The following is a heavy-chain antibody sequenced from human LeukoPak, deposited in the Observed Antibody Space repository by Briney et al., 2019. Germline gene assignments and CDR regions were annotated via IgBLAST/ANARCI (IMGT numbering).Heavy chain of an antibody. J-gene: IGHJ4*02. CDR3: AREAAAGWVDY. CDR2: IFYRSKWYN. CDR1: GDSVSSNSGV. Sequence: SQTLSLTCAISGDSVSSNSGVWTWIRQSPSGGFEWLGRIFYRSKWYNHYAVSVKSRITINPDTSKNQFSLQLNSVTPEDTAVYYCAREAAAGWVDYWGQGTLVTVSS. D-gene: IGHD6-13*01. V-gene: IGHV6-1*01.